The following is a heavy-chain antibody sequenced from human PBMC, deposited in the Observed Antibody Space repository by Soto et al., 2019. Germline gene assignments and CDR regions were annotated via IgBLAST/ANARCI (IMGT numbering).Heavy chain of an antibody. V-gene: IGHV4-31*03. CDR2: IYYSGSA. Sequence: NLSLTCSVSGGSMDSCRHYWTWIRQRPGKGLEWIGYIYYSGSAYYNPSLKSRVIISLDTSENQFSLKLNSVTAADTAVYYCARETQLGPSSGWFDSWGQGSQVTVSS. CDR1: GGSMDSCRHY. J-gene: IGHJ5*01. D-gene: IGHD1-1*01. CDR3: ARETQLGPSSGWFDS.